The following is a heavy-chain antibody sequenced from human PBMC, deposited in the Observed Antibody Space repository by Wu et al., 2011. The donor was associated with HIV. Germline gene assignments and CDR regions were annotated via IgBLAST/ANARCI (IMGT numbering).Heavy chain of an antibody. J-gene: IGHJ4*02. CDR3: ARGAAHYFGPGSWSSYYFDY. CDR1: GYSFRSYG. V-gene: IGHV1-8*02. CDR2: MNPNSGNT. D-gene: IGHD2/OR15-2a*01. Sequence: QVQLVQSGGEVKKPGASVKVSCKASGYSFRSYGITWVRQATGQGLEWMGWMNPNSGNTVYAQKFQGRVTMTRNTSISTAYMELNSLRFEDTALYFCARGAAHYFGPGSWSSYYFDYWGQGTLVTVSS.